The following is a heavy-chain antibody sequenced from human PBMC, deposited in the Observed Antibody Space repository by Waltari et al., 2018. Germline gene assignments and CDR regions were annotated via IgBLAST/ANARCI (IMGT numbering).Heavy chain of an antibody. Sequence: QLQLQESGPGLVKPSETLSLTCTVSGGSISSSDYYWGGLRQPPGEGRGWVGCINTTGCTLHTPSLMGRATISLDTSNNPVALRLSSVTAPDTAVYHCARHPDCTSITPCPFDYWGQGTLVTVSS. D-gene: IGHD2-21*01. V-gene: IGHV4-39*01. CDR3: ARHPDCTSITPCPFDY. CDR2: INTTGCT. CDR1: GGSISSSDYY. J-gene: IGHJ4*02.